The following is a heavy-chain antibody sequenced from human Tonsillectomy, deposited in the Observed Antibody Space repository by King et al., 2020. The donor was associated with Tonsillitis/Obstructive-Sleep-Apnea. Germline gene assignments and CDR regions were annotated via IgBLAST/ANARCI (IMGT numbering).Heavy chain of an antibody. D-gene: IGHD6-13*01. V-gene: IGHV3-11*06. CDR2: ISSSSSYT. CDR3: ARGGVAAAYYFDY. J-gene: IGHJ4*02. CDR1: GFTFSDYY. Sequence: VQLVESGGGLVKPGGSLRLSCAASGFTFSDYYMSWIRQAPGKGLEWVSYISSSSSYTNYAESVKGRFTISRDNAKNSLYLQMNSLRAEDTAVYYCARGGVAAAYYFDYWGQGTLVTVSS.